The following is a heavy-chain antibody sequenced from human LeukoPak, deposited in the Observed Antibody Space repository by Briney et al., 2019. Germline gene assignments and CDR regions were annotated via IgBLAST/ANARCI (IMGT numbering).Heavy chain of an antibody. CDR1: GGTFSSYA. CDR2: IIPIFGTA. J-gene: IGHJ5*02. D-gene: IGHD3-9*01. V-gene: IGHV1-69*01. Sequence: GASVKVSCKASGGTFSSYAISWVRQAPGQGLEWMGGIIPIFGTANYAQKFQGRVTITAGESTSTAYMELSSLRSEDTAVYYCARDSTPRDPYYDILTGLNWFDPWGQGTLVTVSS. CDR3: ARDSTPRDPYYDILTGLNWFDP.